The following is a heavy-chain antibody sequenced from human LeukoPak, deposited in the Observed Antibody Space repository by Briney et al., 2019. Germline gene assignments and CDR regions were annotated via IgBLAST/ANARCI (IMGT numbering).Heavy chain of an antibody. J-gene: IGHJ5*02. V-gene: IGHV3-53*01. Sequence: GGSLRLSCAASGFTVSDNYVTWVRQTPGKGLEWVSIVYNSDTTSSADSVKGRFTISRDNAENTVYLQMTSLRLEDTAVYYCASSIGGAASSNWFAAWGQGTLVTVSS. D-gene: IGHD3-22*01. CDR1: GFTVSDNY. CDR2: VYNSDTT. CDR3: ASSIGGAASSNWFAA.